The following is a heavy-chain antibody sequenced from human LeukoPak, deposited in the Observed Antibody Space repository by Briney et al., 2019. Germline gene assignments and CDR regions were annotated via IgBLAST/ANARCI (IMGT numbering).Heavy chain of an antibody. D-gene: IGHD1-26*01. CDR3: VTFSGSYPYFDY. J-gene: IGHJ4*02. V-gene: IGHV4-4*02. CDR2: IYHSGST. Sequence: SGTLSLTCAVSGGSISSSNWWSWVRQPPGKGLEWIGEIYHSGSTNYNPSLKSRVTISVDKSKNQFSLKLSSVTAADTAVYYCVTFSGSYPYFDYWGQGTLVTVSS. CDR1: GGSISSSNW.